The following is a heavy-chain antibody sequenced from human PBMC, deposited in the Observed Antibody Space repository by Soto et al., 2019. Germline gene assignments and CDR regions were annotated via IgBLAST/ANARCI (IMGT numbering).Heavy chain of an antibody. CDR3: TRGRSMIANDDFKY. J-gene: IGHJ4*02. D-gene: IGHD2-21*01. Sequence: QVQLVESGGGVVQPGTSLRLSCAASGFAVSSYSMHWVRQAPGKGLEWVAAMSFDGSSKYFADSVKGRFKISRDTSKNTWSLEMESLGVEDSALYHCTRGRSMIANDDFKYWGQGTQVTVSS. CDR2: MSFDGSSK. V-gene: IGHV3-30-3*01. CDR1: GFAVSSYS.